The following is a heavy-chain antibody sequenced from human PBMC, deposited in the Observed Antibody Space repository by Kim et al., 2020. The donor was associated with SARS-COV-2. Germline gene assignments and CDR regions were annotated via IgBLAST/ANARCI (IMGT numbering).Heavy chain of an antibody. D-gene: IGHD2-2*01. Sequence: SETLSLTCTVSGGSISSYYWSWIRQPPGKGLEWIGYIYYSGSTNYNPSLKSRVTISVDTSKNQFSLKLSSVTAADTAVYYCARTQYHDAFDIWGQGTMVTVSS. CDR3: ARTQYHDAFDI. CDR1: GGSISSYY. V-gene: IGHV4-59*01. CDR2: IYYSGST. J-gene: IGHJ3*02.